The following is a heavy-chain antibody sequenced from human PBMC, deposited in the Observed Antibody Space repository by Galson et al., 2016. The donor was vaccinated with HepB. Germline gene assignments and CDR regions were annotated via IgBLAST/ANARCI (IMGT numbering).Heavy chain of an antibody. CDR1: GFIFSNYY. V-gene: IGHV3-11*01. CDR2: ITNNHDGNGA. D-gene: IGHD2-21*01. J-gene: IGHJ6*02. Sequence: LRLSCAASGFIFSNYYMSWVRQAPGKGLEWLSYITNNHDGNGAYYTDSVKGRFTNSRDNSKNLLFLEMNSLRVEDTAVYYCARLDWYHMDVWGQGTTVTVSS. CDR3: ARLDWYHMDV.